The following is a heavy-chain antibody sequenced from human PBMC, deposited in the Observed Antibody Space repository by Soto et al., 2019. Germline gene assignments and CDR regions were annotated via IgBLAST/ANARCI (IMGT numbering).Heavy chain of an antibody. D-gene: IGHD3-16*01. V-gene: IGHV1-69*01. CDR2: IIPIFGTA. J-gene: IGHJ6*02. CDR3: ASSPSEGDYYYYGMDV. Sequence: QVQLVQSGAEVKKPGSSVKVSCKASGGTFSSYAISWVRQAPGQGLEWMGGIIPIFGTANYAQKFQGRVTITADESMSTAYMELSSLRSEDTAVYYCASSPSEGDYYYYGMDVWGQGTTVTVSS. CDR1: GGTFSSYA.